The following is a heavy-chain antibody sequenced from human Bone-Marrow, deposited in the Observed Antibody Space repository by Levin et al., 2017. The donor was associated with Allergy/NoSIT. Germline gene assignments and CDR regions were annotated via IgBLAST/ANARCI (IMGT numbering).Heavy chain of an antibody. Sequence: GGSLRLSCAASGFTFSSYSMNWVRQAPGKGLEWVSYISSSSSTIYYADSVKGRFTISRDNAKNSLYLQMNSLRDEDTAVYYCARESRYSSSWYESWFDPWGQGTLVTVSS. J-gene: IGHJ5*02. CDR2: ISSSSSTI. D-gene: IGHD6-13*01. V-gene: IGHV3-48*02. CDR3: ARESRYSSSWYESWFDP. CDR1: GFTFSSYS.